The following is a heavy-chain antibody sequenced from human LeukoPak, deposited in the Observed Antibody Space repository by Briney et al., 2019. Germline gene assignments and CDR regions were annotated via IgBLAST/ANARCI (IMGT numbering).Heavy chain of an antibody. CDR3: ARDLDSGYDSAFDI. V-gene: IGHV3-21*01. CDR2: ISSSSSYI. D-gene: IGHD5-12*01. Sequence: GGSLRLSCAASGFTFSSYSMNWVRQAPGKGLEWVSSISSSSSYIYYADSVKGRFTISRDNAKNSLYLQMNSLRAEDTAVYYCARDLDSGYDSAFDIWGQGTMVTVSS. CDR1: GFTFSSYS. J-gene: IGHJ3*02.